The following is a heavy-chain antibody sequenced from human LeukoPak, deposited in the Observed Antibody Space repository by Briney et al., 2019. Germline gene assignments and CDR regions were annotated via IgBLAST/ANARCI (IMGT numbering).Heavy chain of an antibody. CDR3: ARVEYDILTGYYYGMDV. V-gene: IGHV3-30*03. CDR2: ISYDGSNK. D-gene: IGHD3-9*01. J-gene: IGHJ6*02. CDR1: GFTFSSYG. Sequence: GRSLRLSCAASGFTFSSYGMHWVRQAPGKGLEWVAVISYDGSNKYYADSVKGRFTISRDNSKNTLYLQMNSLRAEDTAVYYCARVEYDILTGYYYGMDVWGQGTTVTVSS.